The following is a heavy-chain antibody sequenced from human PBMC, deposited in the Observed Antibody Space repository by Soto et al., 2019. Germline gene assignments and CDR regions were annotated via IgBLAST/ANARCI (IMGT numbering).Heavy chain of an antibody. CDR2: ISGGSTYI. J-gene: IGHJ4*02. Sequence: GGSLRLSCAASGFTFSDYSMNWVRQAPGKGLEWISSISGGSTYIHYADSVKGRFTISRDNAKNSLFLQMDSLRPEDTAVYYCARDREDVAVLVSATPDCWGQGTLVTVAS. CDR1: GFTFSDYS. D-gene: IGHD2-15*01. V-gene: IGHV3-21*01. CDR3: ARDREDVAVLVSATPDC.